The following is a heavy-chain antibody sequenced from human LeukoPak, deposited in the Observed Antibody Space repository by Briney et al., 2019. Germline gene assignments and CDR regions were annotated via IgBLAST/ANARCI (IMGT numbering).Heavy chain of an antibody. Sequence: SKTLSLTCAVYGGSFSGYYWSWIRQPPGKGLEWIGEINHSGSTNYNPSLKSRVTISVDTSKNQFSLKLSSVTAADTAVYYCARRRGYSYGLYYYYYMDVWGKGTTVTVSS. D-gene: IGHD5-18*01. J-gene: IGHJ6*03. V-gene: IGHV4-34*01. CDR1: GGSFSGYY. CDR3: ARRRGYSYGLYYYYYMDV. CDR2: INHSGST.